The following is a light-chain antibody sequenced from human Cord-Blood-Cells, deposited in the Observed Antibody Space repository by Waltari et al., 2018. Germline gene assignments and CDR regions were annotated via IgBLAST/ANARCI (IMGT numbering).Light chain of an antibody. CDR2: SNN. Sequence: QSVLTQSPSASGTPGQRVTISCSGSSSNIGRNTVNWYQQLPGTAPKLLIYSNNQRPSGVPDRFSGSKSGTSASLAIIGLQSEDEADYYCAAWDDSLNGVVFGGGTKLTVL. CDR3: AAWDDSLNGVV. J-gene: IGLJ2*01. CDR1: SSNIGRNT. V-gene: IGLV1-44*01.